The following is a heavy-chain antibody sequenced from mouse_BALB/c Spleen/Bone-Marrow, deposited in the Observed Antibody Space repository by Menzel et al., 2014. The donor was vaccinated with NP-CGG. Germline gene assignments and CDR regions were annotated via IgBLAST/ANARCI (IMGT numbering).Heavy chain of an antibody. CDR3: TRGDYDWYFDV. Sequence: VQLQQSGAELVKPGASVKMSCKASGYTFTSYWMHWVKQRPGQGLEWIGVIDPSDSYTSYNQKFKGKATLTVDTSSSTAYMQLSSLTSEDSAVYCCTRGDYDWYFDVWGAGTTVTVSS. J-gene: IGHJ1*01. V-gene: IGHV1S127*01. CDR1: GYTFTSYW. D-gene: IGHD2-4*01. CDR2: IDPSDSYT.